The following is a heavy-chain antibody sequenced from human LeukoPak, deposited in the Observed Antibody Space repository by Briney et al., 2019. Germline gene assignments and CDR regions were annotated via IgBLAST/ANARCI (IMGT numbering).Heavy chain of an antibody. D-gene: IGHD1-14*01. J-gene: IGHJ6*02. CDR1: GFTFSSYA. V-gene: IGHV3-30-3*01. CDR2: ISYDGSNK. Sequence: GGSLRLSCAASGFTFSSYAMHWVRQASGKGLEWVAVISYDGSNKYYADSVKGRFTISRDNSKNSVYLQMNSLRAEDTAVYYCARRSPEYYYYAMDVWGQGTTVTVSS. CDR3: ARRSPEYYYYAMDV.